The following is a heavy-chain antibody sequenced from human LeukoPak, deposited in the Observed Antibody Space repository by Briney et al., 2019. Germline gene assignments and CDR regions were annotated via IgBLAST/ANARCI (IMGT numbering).Heavy chain of an antibody. V-gene: IGHV1-2*04. CDR3: ASYSGYAQ. CDR2: INPNSGGT. J-gene: IGHJ4*02. CDR1: GYTFTDYY. D-gene: IGHD5-12*01. Sequence: GASVKVSCKASGYTFTDYYMHWVRQAPGQGLEWMGWINPNSGGTNYAQRFQGWVTMTRDTSISTAYMELNRLRSDDTAVYYCASYSGYAQWGQGTLVTVSS.